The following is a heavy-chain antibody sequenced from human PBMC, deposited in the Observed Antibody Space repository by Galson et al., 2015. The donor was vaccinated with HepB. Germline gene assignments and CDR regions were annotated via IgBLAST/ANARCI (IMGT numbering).Heavy chain of an antibody. Sequence: SLRLSCAASGFTFSSYSMNWVRQAPGKGLEWVSYISSSSSTIYYADSVKGRFTISRDNAKNSLYLQMNSLRDEDTAVYYCARGTSVAVGCTTFDYWGQGTLVTVSS. D-gene: IGHD2/OR15-2a*01. CDR3: ARGTSVAVGCTTFDY. V-gene: IGHV3-48*02. CDR1: GFTFSSYS. J-gene: IGHJ4*02. CDR2: ISSSSSTI.